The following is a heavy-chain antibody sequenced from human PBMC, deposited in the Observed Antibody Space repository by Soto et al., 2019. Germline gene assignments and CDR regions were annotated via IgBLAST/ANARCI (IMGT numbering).Heavy chain of an antibody. CDR2: INAGNGNT. CDR1: GYTFTSYA. CDR3: ARDLGGWTDY. J-gene: IGHJ4*02. D-gene: IGHD6-19*01. V-gene: IGHV1-3*01. Sequence: QVQLLRSGAEVKKPGASVKVSCKASGYTFTSYALQWVPKAPGQRLEWMGWINAGNGNTKYSQKFQGRVTITSDTSASTDYMELSSLRSEDTAVYYCARDLGGWTDYWGQGTLVTVSS.